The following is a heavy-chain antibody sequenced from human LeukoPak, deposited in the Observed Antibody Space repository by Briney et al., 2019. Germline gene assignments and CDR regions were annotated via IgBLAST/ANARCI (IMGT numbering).Heavy chain of an antibody. V-gene: IGHV3-23*01. CDR2: ISGSGGST. CDR1: GFTFSSYE. D-gene: IGHD1-26*01. CDR3: AKVLYSGSPRSYFDY. J-gene: IGHJ4*02. Sequence: GGSLRLSCAASGFTFSSYEMNWVRQAPGKGLEWVSAISGSGGSTYYADSVKGRFTISRDNSKNTLYLQMNSLRAEDTAVYYCAKVLYSGSPRSYFDYWGQGTLVTVSS.